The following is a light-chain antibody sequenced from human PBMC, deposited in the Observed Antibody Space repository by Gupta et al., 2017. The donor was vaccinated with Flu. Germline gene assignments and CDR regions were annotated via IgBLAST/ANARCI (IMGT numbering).Light chain of an antibody. V-gene: IGLV2-14*04. Sequence: SIAISCTGTSSDVGASIYVSWFQQRPGKVPKLTIYDVSKRPPGISSRFSGSKSGNTASLTISGLQADDEADYYCVSYTTSDTLVFGTGTTVTV. J-gene: IGLJ1*01. CDR3: VSYTTSDTLV. CDR2: DVS. CDR1: SSDVGASIY.